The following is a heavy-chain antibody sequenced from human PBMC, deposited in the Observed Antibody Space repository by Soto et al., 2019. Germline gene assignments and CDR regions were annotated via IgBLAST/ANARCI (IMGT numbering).Heavy chain of an antibody. CDR2: ISWNSDTI. CDR1: GFTFDDYA. CDR3: AKDTSSYYDSCGYNY. V-gene: IGHV3-9*01. J-gene: IGHJ4*02. Sequence: EVQLVESGGGLVQPGRSLRLSCAASGFTFDDYAMHWVRQAPGKGLEWVSGISWNSDTIGYADSIKGRFTISRDNAKNSLYMQMNSLRAEDTALYYCAKDTSSYYDSCGYNYWGQGTLVTVSS. D-gene: IGHD3-22*01.